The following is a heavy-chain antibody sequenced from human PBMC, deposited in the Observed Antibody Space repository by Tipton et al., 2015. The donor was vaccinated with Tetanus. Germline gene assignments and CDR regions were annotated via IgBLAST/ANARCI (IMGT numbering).Heavy chain of an antibody. D-gene: IGHD2-15*01. CDR3: AREADCSGGSCFSGDFDN. V-gene: IGHV3-33*01. CDR1: GFIFSSYG. Sequence: SLRLSCAASGFIFSSYGIHWVRQAPGKGLEWVAVSWCDGTDKYYADSVKGRFTISRDNSKNPLYLQMNSLRAEDTAVYYCAREADCSGGSCFSGDFDNWGQGTQVTVSS. J-gene: IGHJ4*02. CDR2: SWCDGTDK.